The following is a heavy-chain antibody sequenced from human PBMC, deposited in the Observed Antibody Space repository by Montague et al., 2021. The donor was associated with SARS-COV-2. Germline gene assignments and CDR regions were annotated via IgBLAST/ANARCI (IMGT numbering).Heavy chain of an antibody. CDR1: GFTVRSYA. CDR3: AKCTPEAAPEN. J-gene: IGHJ4*02. D-gene: IGHD2-15*01. V-gene: IGHV3-23*03. CDR2: IYSGGITT. Sequence: RSLSLAASGFTVRSYAMSWVRQAPGKGLEWVSLIYSGGITTYHADSVKGRFTISRDNSKNTLYLQMDSLRVEDTAVYYCAKCTPEAAPENWGQGTLVTVSS.